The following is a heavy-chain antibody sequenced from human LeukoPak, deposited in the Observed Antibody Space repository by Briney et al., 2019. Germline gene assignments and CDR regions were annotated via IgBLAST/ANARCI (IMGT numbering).Heavy chain of an antibody. Sequence: ASVKVSCKASGYTFTNYYMHWVRQAPGQGLEWTGIINPSGGSTSYAQKFQGRVTMTRDTSTSTVYMELSSLRSEDTAVYYCARAYSSGWYVGYWGQGTLVTVSS. CDR3: ARAYSSGWYVGY. D-gene: IGHD6-19*01. CDR2: INPSGGST. CDR1: GYTFTNYY. J-gene: IGHJ4*02. V-gene: IGHV1-46*01.